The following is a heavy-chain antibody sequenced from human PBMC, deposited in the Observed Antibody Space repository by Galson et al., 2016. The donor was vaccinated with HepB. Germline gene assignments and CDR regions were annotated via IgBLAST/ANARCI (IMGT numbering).Heavy chain of an antibody. CDR3: ARGPDYGGNSNWLDP. Sequence: SETLSLTCGVSGDSISSNKWWNWVRQSPGKGLEWIGEVYYSGSTNYNPSLKSRVTMSLDKSKSQFSLRLTSVTAADTAVYYCARGPDYGGNSNWLDPWGQGILVTVSS. V-gene: IGHV4-4*02. D-gene: IGHD4-23*01. J-gene: IGHJ5*02. CDR2: VYYSGST. CDR1: GDSISSNKW.